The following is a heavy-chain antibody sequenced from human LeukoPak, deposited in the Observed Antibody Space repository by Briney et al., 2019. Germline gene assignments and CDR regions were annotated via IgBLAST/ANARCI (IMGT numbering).Heavy chain of an antibody. D-gene: IGHD2-8*01. J-gene: IGHJ4*02. CDR3: ARAGVRTYFDS. V-gene: IGHV3-72*01. Sequence: GGSLRLSCAVFGFTFSDYYVDWVRQAPGKGLEWVGRSRGKANSYTTEYAASVKGRFTISRDESKNSLYLQMNSLKTEDTALCYCARAGVRTYFDSWGQGTLVTVSS. CDR1: GFTFSDYY. CDR2: SRGKANSYTT.